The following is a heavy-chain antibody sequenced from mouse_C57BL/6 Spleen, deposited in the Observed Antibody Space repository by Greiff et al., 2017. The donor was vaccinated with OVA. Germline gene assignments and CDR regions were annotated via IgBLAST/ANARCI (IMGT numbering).Heavy chain of an antibody. J-gene: IGHJ2*01. CDR3: ARGATVVASYYFDY. V-gene: IGHV1-69*01. CDR2: IDPSDSYT. D-gene: IGHD1-1*01. CDR1: GYTFTSYW. Sequence: QVQLQQPGAELVMPGASVKLSCKASGYTFTSYWMHWVKQRPGQGLEWIGEIDPSDSYTNYNQKFKGKSTLTVDKSSSTAYMQLSSLTSEDSAVYYCARGATVVASYYFDYWGQGTTLTVSS.